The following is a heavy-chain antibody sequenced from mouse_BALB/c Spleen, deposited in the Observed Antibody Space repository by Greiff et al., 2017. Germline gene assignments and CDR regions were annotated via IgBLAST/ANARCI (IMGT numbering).Heavy chain of an antibody. CDR3: ASGGDY. V-gene: IGHV14-3*02. CDR1: GFNIKDTY. Sequence: EVKLVESGAELVKPGASVKLSCTASGFNIKDTYMHWVKQRPEQGLEWIGRIDPANGNTKYDPKFQGKATITADTSSNTAYLQLSSLTSEDTAVYYCASGGDYWGQGTTLTVSS. J-gene: IGHJ2*01. CDR2: IDPANGNT.